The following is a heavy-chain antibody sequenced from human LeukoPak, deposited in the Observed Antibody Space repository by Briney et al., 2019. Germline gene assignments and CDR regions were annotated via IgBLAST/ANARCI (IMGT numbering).Heavy chain of an antibody. V-gene: IGHV3-30*19. CDR1: GFTFSSYG. CDR2: ISHDGRSE. J-gene: IGHJ4*02. Sequence: GRSLRLSCAASGFTFSSYGMHWVRQAPGKGLDWVAVISHDGRSEHYAASVKGRFTISRDNSKNTMDLQMNSLRADDTAVYYCAREVGRDCPFDYWGRGTLVTVSS. CDR3: AREVGRDCPFDY. D-gene: IGHD2-21*02.